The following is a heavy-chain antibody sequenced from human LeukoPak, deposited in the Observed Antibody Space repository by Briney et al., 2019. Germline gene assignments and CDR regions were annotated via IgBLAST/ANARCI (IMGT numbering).Heavy chain of an antibody. Sequence: GASVKVSCKASGYTFTSYYMHWVRQAPGQGLEWMGIINPSGGSTSYARKFQGRVTMTRDMSTSTVYMELSSLRSEDTAVYYCARGNIKTESLTMVTGYYYYMDVWGKGTTVTVSS. J-gene: IGHJ6*03. V-gene: IGHV1-46*01. CDR1: GYTFTSYY. CDR3: ARGNIKTESLTMVTGYYYYMDV. CDR2: INPSGGST. D-gene: IGHD4/OR15-4a*01.